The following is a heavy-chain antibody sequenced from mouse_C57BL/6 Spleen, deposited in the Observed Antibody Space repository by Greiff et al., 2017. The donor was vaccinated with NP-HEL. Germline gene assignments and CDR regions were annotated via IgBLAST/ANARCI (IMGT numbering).Heavy chain of an antibody. J-gene: IGHJ4*01. CDR1: GYTFTDYY. D-gene: IGHD1-1*01. CDR2: IGPGSGST. CDR3: ARSLNYYGSKYYAMDY. V-gene: IGHV1-77*01. Sequence: VQLVESGAELVKPGASVKISCKASGYTFTDYYINWVKQRPGQGLEWIGKIGPGSGSTYYNEKFKGKATLTADKSSSTAYMQLSSLTSEDSAVYFCARSLNYYGSKYYAMDYWGQGTSVTVSS.